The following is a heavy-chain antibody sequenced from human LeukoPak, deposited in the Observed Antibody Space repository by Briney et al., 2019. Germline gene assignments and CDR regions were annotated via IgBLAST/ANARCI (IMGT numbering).Heavy chain of an antibody. CDR3: AKADASGRQYGMDV. V-gene: IGHV1-18*01. D-gene: IGHD3-10*01. Sequence: ASVKVSCKASGYTFTNYGINWVRQAPGQRPEWMGWFSTYNGDTKYAQKLKGRVTMTTDTSTSTAYMELRSLRSDDTAVYYCAKADASGRQYGMDVWGQGTTVTVSS. CDR1: GYTFTNYG. J-gene: IGHJ6*02. CDR2: FSTYNGDT.